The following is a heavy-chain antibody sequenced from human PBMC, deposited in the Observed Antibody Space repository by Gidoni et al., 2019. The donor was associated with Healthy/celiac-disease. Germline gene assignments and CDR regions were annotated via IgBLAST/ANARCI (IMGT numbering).Heavy chain of an antibody. Sequence: EVQLVESGGGVVRPGGSLRLSCADSGFTFDDYGMSWVRQAPGKGLEWVSGINWNGGSTGYADSVKGRFTISRDNAKNSLYLQMNSLRAEDTALYYCARDWATYTGPLVFDYWGQGTLVTVSS. V-gene: IGHV3-20*04. CDR3: ARDWATYTGPLVFDY. CDR2: INWNGGST. CDR1: GFTFDDYG. D-gene: IGHD5-12*01. J-gene: IGHJ4*02.